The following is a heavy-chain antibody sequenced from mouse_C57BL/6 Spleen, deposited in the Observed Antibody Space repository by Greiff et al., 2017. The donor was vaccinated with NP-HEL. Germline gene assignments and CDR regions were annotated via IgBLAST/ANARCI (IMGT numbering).Heavy chain of an antibody. CDR3: ARHVYYSNFHYFDY. V-gene: IGHV5-17*01. J-gene: IGHJ2*02. CDR2: ISSGSSTI. CDR1: GFTFSDYG. Sequence: VQLKQSGGGLVKPGGSLKLSCAASGFTFSDYGMHWVRQAPEKGLEWVAYISSGSSTIYYADTVKGRFTISRDNAKNTLFLQMTSLSSEDTTMYYCARHVYYSNFHYFDYWGQGTSLTVSS. D-gene: IGHD2-5*01.